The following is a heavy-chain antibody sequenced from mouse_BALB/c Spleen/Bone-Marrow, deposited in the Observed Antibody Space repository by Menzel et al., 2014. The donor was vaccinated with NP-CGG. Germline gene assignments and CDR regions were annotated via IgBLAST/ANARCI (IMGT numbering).Heavy chain of an antibody. D-gene: IGHD2-3*01. CDR2: INPSSGYT. CDR1: GYTFTTYT. V-gene: IGHV1-4*01. J-gene: IGHJ2*01. CDR3: ARRDDGYVFFDY. Sequence: VQLQQSGAELARPGASVKMSCRASGYTFTTYTIHWVRQRPGQGLEWIRYINPSSGYTNYIQKFKDKATLTADKSSSTAYMQLSSLTSEDSAVYYCARRDDGYVFFDYWGQGTTLTVSS.